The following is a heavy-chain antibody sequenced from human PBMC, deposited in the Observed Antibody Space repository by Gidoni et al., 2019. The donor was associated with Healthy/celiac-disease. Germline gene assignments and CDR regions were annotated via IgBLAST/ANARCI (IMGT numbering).Heavy chain of an antibody. CDR1: ELSLRTSV. Sequence: EEQLVESVGGLVKPGGSLRLACAASELSLRTSVMSWVRQAPGKGMAWGGRIKSKADGGKTDYAAPVKGIFTISRDDSNNTLYLQMNSLKTEDTAVYYCTTDSSGLLQPGVDYWGQGTLVTVSS. CDR3: TTDSSGLLQPGVDY. V-gene: IGHV3-15*01. CDR2: IKSKADGGKT. J-gene: IGHJ4*02. D-gene: IGHD2-21*01.